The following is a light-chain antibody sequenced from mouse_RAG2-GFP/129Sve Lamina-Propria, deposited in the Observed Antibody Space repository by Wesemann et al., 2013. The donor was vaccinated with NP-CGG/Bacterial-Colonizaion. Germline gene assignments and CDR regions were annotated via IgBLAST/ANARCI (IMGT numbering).Light chain of an antibody. J-gene: IGKJ1*01. CDR1: QDVGTA. CDR2: LAS. Sequence: DIVMTQSQKFMSTTVGDRVSITCKASQDVGTAVAWYQQKPGQSPKLLIYLASNRHTGVPDRFTGSGSGTDFTLTISNVQSEDLADYFCQQYSSYRTFGGGTKLEIK. V-gene: IGKV6-23*01. CDR3: QQYSSYRT.